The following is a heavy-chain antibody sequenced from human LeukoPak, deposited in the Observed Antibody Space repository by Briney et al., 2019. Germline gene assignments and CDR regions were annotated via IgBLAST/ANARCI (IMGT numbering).Heavy chain of an antibody. J-gene: IGHJ3*02. CDR2: ISSSSSYI. Sequence: PGGSLRLSCAASGFTFSDYYMSWIRQAPGKGLEWVSSISSSSSYIYYADSVKGRFTISRDNAKNSLYLQMNSLRAEDTAVYYCARGTVTTDLRAFDIWGQGTMVTVSS. V-gene: IGHV3-11*06. CDR3: ARGTVTTDLRAFDI. D-gene: IGHD4-17*01. CDR1: GFTFSDYY.